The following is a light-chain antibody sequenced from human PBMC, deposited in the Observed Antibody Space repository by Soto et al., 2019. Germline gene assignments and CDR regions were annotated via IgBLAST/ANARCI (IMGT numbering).Light chain of an antibody. CDR3: QQRKHWPPIT. V-gene: IGKV3-11*01. CDR2: DSS. Sequence: ELTQSPAPLSLSPGETATLSCRASQSVDKFLAWYQQRPGQPPRLLIFDSSNRATGVPVRFSGSGSGTVFTLTIGSLEPEDSAVYYCQQRKHWPPITFGQGTRLEIK. J-gene: IGKJ5*01. CDR1: QSVDKF.